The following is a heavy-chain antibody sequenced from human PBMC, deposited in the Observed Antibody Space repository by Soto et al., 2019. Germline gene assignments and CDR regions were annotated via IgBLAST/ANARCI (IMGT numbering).Heavy chain of an antibody. J-gene: IGHJ4*02. V-gene: IGHV3-23*01. Sequence: GGSLRLSCAASGFTFSSYAMSWVRQAPGKGLEWVSAISGSGGSTFNADSGKGRLPISKDKSKNTLYLQMNSLRAEDTAVYYCAKDYGGNSVWTFDYWGQGTLVTVSS. CDR2: ISGSGGST. CDR3: AKDYGGNSVWTFDY. CDR1: GFTFSSYA. D-gene: IGHD4-17*01.